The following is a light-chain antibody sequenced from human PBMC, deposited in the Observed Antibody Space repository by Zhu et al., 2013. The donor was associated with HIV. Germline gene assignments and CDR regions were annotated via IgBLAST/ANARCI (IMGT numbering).Light chain of an antibody. CDR1: QSISTN. V-gene: IGKV3-15*01. CDR2: GAF. J-gene: IGKJ3*01. CDR3: QHVNSNAA. Sequence: EIVMTQSPVTLSVSPGERATLSCRASQSISTNLAWYQQKPGQAPRLLIYGAFTRAAGIPARFSGRGSGTEFTLTITSLQPDDFATYYCQHVNSNAAFGPGTKVDV.